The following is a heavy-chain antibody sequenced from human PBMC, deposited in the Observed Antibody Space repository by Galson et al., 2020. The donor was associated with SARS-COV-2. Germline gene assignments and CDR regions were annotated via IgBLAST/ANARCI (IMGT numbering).Heavy chain of an antibody. CDR1: GFTFDNYA. CDR2: VSWNSVTV. J-gene: IGHJ3*02. V-gene: IGHV3-9*01. Sequence: SLKISCAASGFTFDNYAMHWVRQAPGKGLEWVSTVSWNSVTVGYADSVKGRFTSSRDNAKNSLYLRMNSLRAEDTAFYYCARDSFRRAFDIWGQGTMVTVSS. D-gene: IGHD3-16*01. CDR3: ARDSFRRAFDI.